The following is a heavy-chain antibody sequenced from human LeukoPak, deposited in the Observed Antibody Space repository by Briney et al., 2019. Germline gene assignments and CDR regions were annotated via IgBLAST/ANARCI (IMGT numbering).Heavy chain of an antibody. D-gene: IGHD1-26*01. V-gene: IGHV3-21*01. CDR2: ISSSSSYI. CDR1: GFTLSSYS. J-gene: IGHJ4*02. Sequence: GGSLRLSCAASGFTLSSYSMNWVRQAPGKGLEWVSSISSSSSYIYYADSVKGRFTISRDNAKNSLYLQMNSLRAEDTAVYYCASAYSGSYYFDYWGQGTLVTVSS. CDR3: ASAYSGSYYFDY.